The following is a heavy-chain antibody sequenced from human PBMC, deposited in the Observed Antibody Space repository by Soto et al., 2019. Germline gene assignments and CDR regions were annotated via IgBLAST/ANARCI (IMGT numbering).Heavy chain of an antibody. J-gene: IGHJ4*02. CDR2: ISSRGTTI. D-gene: IGHD3-3*01. Sequence: GGSLRLSCAASGFTLSSYEMNWVRQAPGKGLEWVSYISSRGTTIYYADSAKGRFTISRDNAKNSLYLQKNSLRVEDTAVYYCAGRSARDYWGQGTLVTVSS. V-gene: IGHV3-48*03. CDR1: GFTLSSYE. CDR3: AGRSARDY.